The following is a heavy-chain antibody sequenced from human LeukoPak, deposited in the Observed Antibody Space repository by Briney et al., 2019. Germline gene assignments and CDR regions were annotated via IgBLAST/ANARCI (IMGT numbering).Heavy chain of an antibody. V-gene: IGHV3-23*01. CDR3: ARQSPSQGTDY. Sequence: GGSLRLSCTASGFTFGSYGMSWVRRAPGKGLERVSAISGGGTYYADSVKGRFTISRDNSKNTLYLQMNSLRVEDTAVYYCARQSPSQGTDYWGQGTLVTVSS. J-gene: IGHJ4*02. CDR1: GFTFGSYG. CDR2: ISGGGT.